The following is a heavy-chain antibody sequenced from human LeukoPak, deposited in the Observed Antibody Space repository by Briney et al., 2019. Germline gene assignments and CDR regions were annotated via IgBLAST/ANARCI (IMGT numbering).Heavy chain of an antibody. Sequence: APVKVSCKASGYTFTSYGISWVRQAPGQGLEWMGWISAYNGNTNYAQKLQGRVTMTTDTSTSTAYMELRSLRSDDTAVYYCAYCGGDCYSRWFDPWGQGTLVTVSS. J-gene: IGHJ5*02. CDR1: GYTFTSYG. CDR2: ISAYNGNT. CDR3: AYCGGDCYSRWFDP. D-gene: IGHD2-21*02. V-gene: IGHV1-18*01.